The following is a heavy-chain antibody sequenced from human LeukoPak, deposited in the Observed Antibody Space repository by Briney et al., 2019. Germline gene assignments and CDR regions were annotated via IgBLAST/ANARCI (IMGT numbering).Heavy chain of an antibody. J-gene: IGHJ4*02. CDR1: GYTFTSYS. V-gene: IGHV1-18*01. Sequence: ASVKVSCKASGYTFTSYSLSWVRQAPGQGLEWMGWISAYNGNTNYAQKLQGRVTMTTDTSTNTAYMELRSLRSDDTAVYYCARGLMGYCSSTTCYAVDYWGQGGLVTVSS. CDR2: ISAYNGNT. CDR3: ARGLMGYCSSTTCYAVDY. D-gene: IGHD2-2*01.